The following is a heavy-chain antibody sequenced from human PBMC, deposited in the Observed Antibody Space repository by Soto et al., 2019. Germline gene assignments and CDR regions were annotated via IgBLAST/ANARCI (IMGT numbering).Heavy chain of an antibody. CDR2: ISGSGGST. J-gene: IGHJ4*02. V-gene: IGHV3-23*01. CDR3: AKDRNGYCSSTSCYGVY. D-gene: IGHD2-2*01. Sequence: EVQLLESGGGLVQPGGSLRLSCAASGFTFSSYAMSWVRQAPGRGLEWVSAISGSGGSTYYADSVKGRFTISRDNSKYTLYLQMNSLRAEDTAVYYCAKDRNGYCSSTSCYGVYWGQGTLVTVSS. CDR1: GFTFSSYA.